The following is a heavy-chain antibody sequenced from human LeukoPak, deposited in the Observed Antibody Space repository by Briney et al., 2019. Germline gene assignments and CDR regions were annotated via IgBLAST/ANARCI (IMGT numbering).Heavy chain of an antibody. V-gene: IGHV4-30-2*01. CDR1: GGSISSGGYY. J-gene: IGHJ3*02. CDR2: IYHSGST. D-gene: IGHD1-26*01. Sequence: SETLSLTCTVSGGSISSGGYYWSWIRQPPGKGLEWIGYIYHSGSTYYNPSLKSRVTISVDRSKNQFSLKLSSVTAADTAVYYCARVRQWLAPPIVGAESFRSPSGDIWGQGTMVTVSS. CDR3: ARVRQWLAPPIVGAESFRSPSGDI.